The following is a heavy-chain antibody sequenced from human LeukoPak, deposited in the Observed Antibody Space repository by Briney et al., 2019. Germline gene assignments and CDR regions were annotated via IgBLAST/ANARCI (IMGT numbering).Heavy chain of an antibody. CDR1: GFTFDDYA. CDR2: MSWNGGSI. D-gene: IGHD2-2*01. V-gene: IGHV3-9*01. Sequence: GRSLRLSCAASGFTFDDYAMHWVRPVPGKGLEWVSGMSWNGGSIDYADSVKGRFTISRDNAKNSLHLQMDSLRTEDTAFYYCAKGSCSTTSCHFDYWGQGTLVTVSS. CDR3: AKGSCSTTSCHFDY. J-gene: IGHJ4*02.